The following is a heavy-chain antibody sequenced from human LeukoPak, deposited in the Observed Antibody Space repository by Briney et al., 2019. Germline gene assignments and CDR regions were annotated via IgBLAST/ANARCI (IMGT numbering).Heavy chain of an antibody. D-gene: IGHD4-11*01. CDR3: AGEIFDYSNLYYYYYYGMDV. J-gene: IGHJ6*02. Sequence: ASVKVSCKASGYTFTSYDINWVRQATGQRLEWMGWINAGNGNTKYSQKFQGRVTITRDTSASTAYMELSSLRSEDTAVYYCAGEIFDYSNLYYYYYYGMDVWGQGTTVTVSS. CDR2: INAGNGNT. CDR1: GYTFTSYD. V-gene: IGHV1-3*01.